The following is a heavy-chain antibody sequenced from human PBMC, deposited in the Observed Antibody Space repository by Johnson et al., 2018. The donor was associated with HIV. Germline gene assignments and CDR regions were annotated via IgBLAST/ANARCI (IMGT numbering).Heavy chain of an antibody. Sequence: VQLVESGGGLVQSGGSLRLSCAASGFDFSKTWMSWVRQAPGKGLEWVAVIWYDGSNKYYADFVKRRFTISSDNSKNTLYLQMNSLRAEDTAVYYCGRERRYSSGWYRGDAFDIWGQGTMVTVSS. CDR1: GFDFSKTW. CDR2: IWYDGSNK. CDR3: GRERRYSSGWYRGDAFDI. J-gene: IGHJ3*02. D-gene: IGHD6-19*01. V-gene: IGHV3-33*08.